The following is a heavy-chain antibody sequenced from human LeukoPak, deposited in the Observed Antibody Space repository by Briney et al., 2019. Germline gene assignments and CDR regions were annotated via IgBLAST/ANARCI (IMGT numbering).Heavy chain of an antibody. J-gene: IGHJ5*02. D-gene: IGHD3-3*01. CDR2: IYYSGST. Sequence: SETLSLTCTVSGGSISSYYWSWIRQPPGKGLEWSGYIYYSGSTNYNPSLKSRVTISVDTSKNQFSLKLSSVTAADTAVYYCARDSGPLNYDFLSGYLGNNWFDPWGPGTLVTVSS. CDR3: ARDSGPLNYDFLSGYLGNNWFDP. CDR1: GGSISSYY. V-gene: IGHV4-59*01.